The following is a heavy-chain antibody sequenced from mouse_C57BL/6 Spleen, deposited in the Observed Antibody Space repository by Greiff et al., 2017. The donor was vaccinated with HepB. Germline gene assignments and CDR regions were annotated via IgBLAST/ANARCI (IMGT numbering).Heavy chain of an antibody. CDR2: IRSKSNNYAT. V-gene: IGHV10-1*01. CDR1: GFSFNTYA. J-gene: IGHJ1*03. D-gene: IGHD1-1*01. Sequence: EVQLVESGGGLVQPKGSLKLSCAASGFSFNTYAMNWVRQAPGKGLEWVARIRSKSNNYATYYADSVKDRFTISRDDSESMLYLQMNNLKTEDTAMYYCVRLGHYYGSDWYFDVWGTGTTVTVSS. CDR3: VRLGHYYGSDWYFDV.